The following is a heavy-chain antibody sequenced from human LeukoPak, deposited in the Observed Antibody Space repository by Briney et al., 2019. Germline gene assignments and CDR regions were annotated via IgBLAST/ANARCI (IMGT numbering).Heavy chain of an antibody. CDR1: GYTFTGYY. CDR2: INPNSGGT. J-gene: IGHJ4*02. CDR3: ARDTSRVSSGSYYHQDY. Sequence: ASVKVSCKASGYTFTGYYMHWVRQAPGQGLGWMGWINPNSGGTNYAQKFQGRVTMTRDTSISTAYMELSRLRSDDTAVYYCARDTSRVSSGSYYHQDYWGQGTLVTVSS. V-gene: IGHV1-2*02. D-gene: IGHD1-26*01.